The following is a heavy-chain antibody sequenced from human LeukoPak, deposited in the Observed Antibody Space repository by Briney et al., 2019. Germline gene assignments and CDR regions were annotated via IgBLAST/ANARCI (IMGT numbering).Heavy chain of an antibody. CDR1: GYTFTGYY. CDR3: ARCRWFGESNDAFDI. D-gene: IGHD3-10*01. J-gene: IGHJ3*02. CDR2: INPNSGGT. Sequence: ASVKVSCKASGYTFTGYYMHWVRQAPGQGLEWMGWINPNSGGTNYAQKFQGRVTMTRDTSISTAYMELSRLRSDDTAVYYCARCRWFGESNDAFDIWGQGTMVTVS. V-gene: IGHV1-2*02.